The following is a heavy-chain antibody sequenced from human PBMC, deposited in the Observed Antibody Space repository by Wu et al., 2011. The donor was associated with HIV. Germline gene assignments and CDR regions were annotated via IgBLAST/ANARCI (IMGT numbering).Heavy chain of an antibody. J-gene: IGHJ5*02. CDR2: SNPNGGSP. CDR3: VRAVAGSGWFDP. CDR1: GYTFTNYY. D-gene: IGHD6-19*01. Sequence: QIVQSGAEMKKPGASVKVSCRASGYTFTNYYIHWVRQAPGQGLEWMGVSNPNGGSPGNGQKFQGRVTMTSDTSTNTVYMELTSLRSDDTAVYYCVRAVAGSGWFDPWGQGTLVTVSS. V-gene: IGHV1-46*01.